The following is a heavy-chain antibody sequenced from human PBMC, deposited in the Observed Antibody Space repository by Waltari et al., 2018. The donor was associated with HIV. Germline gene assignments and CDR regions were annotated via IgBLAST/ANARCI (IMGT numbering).Heavy chain of an antibody. CDR2: IWYDGSNK. Sequence: QVQLVESGGGVFQPGRSLRLPCAASGLPFNNYGMHWVRPAPGKGLGWVAVIWYDGSNKYYADSVKGRFTISRDNSKNRLYLQMNSLRAEDTAVYYCARDRGGSSSLVLDSWGQGTLVTVSS. D-gene: IGHD6-6*01. CDR3: ARDRGGSSSLVLDS. V-gene: IGHV3-33*01. CDR1: GLPFNNYG. J-gene: IGHJ4*02.